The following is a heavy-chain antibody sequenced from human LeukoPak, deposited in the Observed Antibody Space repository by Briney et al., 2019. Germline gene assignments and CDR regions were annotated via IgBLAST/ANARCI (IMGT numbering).Heavy chain of an antibody. CDR3: ARGRLVVTALDY. CDR1: GCTFSSYT. V-gene: IGHV3-64*01. CDR2: ITTNGGRT. Sequence: GGALRLSFAASGCTFSSYTMHWVRQAPGRGLEYVSAITTNGGRTYYVNSFKGRFTISRDNSKSTLYLQMGSLRTEDMAVYYCARGRLVVTALDYWGQGTLVTVSS. D-gene: IGHD2-21*02. J-gene: IGHJ4*02.